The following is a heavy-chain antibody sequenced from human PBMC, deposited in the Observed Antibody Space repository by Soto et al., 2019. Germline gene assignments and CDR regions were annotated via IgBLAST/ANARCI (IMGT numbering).Heavy chain of an antibody. V-gene: IGHV1-8*01. CDR1: GYTFSDFD. Sequence: ASVKVSCKASGYTFSDFDINWLRQAAGQGPEWMGWMNAKSGDTFSAQRLQGKFNMTWDTSLSTAYMEVGSLTSDDAAIYYCARGNPFNYAGYDVWGQGTTVTVSS. CDR3: ARGNPFNYAGYDV. CDR2: MNAKSGDT. D-gene: IGHD3-16*01. J-gene: IGHJ6*02.